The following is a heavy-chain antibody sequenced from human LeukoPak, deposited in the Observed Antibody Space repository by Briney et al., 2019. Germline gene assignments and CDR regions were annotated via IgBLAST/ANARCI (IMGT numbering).Heavy chain of an antibody. V-gene: IGHV1-18*01. CDR2: ISAYNGNT. J-gene: IGHJ3*01. D-gene: IGHD2-2*01. CDR1: GYTFTSYG. Sequence: VASVKVSCKASGYTFTSYGISWVRQAPGQGLEWMGWISAYNGNTNYAQKLQGRVTMTRDTSISTAYMELSRLRSDDTAVYYCARDLGHQLLLSVWGQGAMVTVSS. CDR3: ARDLGHQLLLSV.